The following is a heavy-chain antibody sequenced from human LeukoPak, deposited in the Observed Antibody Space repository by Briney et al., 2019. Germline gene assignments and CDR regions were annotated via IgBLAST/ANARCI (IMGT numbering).Heavy chain of an antibody. J-gene: IGHJ4*02. V-gene: IGHV3-21*06. CDR3: ARAIYHLDY. CDR1: GFTVSSNY. Sequence: PGGSLRLSCAASGFTVSSNYMSWVRQAPGKGLEWLSSISSSSRYINYADSVKGRLTISRDNAKNSVFLQMNSLRAEDTAVYYCARAIYHLDYWGQGTLVTVSS. CDR2: ISSSSRYI. D-gene: IGHD3-16*02.